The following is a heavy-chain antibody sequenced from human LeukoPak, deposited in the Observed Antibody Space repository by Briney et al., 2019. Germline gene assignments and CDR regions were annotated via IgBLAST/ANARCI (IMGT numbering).Heavy chain of an antibody. Sequence: PSETLSLTCTVSGGSISSSSYYWGWIRQPPGKGLEWIGSIYYSGSTYYNPSLKSRVTISVDTSKNQFSLKLSSVTAADTAVYYCAREDSGIAAAVAFDYWGQGTLVTVSS. CDR3: AREDSGIAAAVAFDY. CDR1: GGSISSSSYY. CDR2: IYYSGST. J-gene: IGHJ4*02. D-gene: IGHD6-13*01. V-gene: IGHV4-39*07.